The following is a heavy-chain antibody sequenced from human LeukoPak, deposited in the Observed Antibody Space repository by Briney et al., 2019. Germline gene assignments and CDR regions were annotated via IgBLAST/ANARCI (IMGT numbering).Heavy chain of an antibody. CDR1: GFTFSSYA. V-gene: IGHV3-23*01. Sequence: GGSLRLSCAASGFTFSSYAMSWVRQAPGNGLEWVSTISGNGDSTYYADSVKGRFTISRDNSKNTLYLQMNSLRAEDTAVYYCAKDRRLGGSRSLNDYWGPGTLVTVSS. J-gene: IGHJ4*02. CDR2: ISGNGDST. CDR3: AKDRRLGGSRSLNDY. D-gene: IGHD1-26*01.